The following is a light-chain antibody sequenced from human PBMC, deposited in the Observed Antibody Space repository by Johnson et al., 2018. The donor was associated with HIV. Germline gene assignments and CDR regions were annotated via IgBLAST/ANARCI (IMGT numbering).Light chain of an antibody. Sequence: QSVLTQPPSVSVAPGQKVTISCSGSSSNIGNNYVSWYQQLPETAPKLLIYVNNTRPPGIPDRFAGSKSGTSATLGTTGLLTGDEADYYRETWDSSLSGVFGTGTKVTVL. CDR1: SSNIGNNY. J-gene: IGLJ1*01. CDR3: ETWDSSLSGV. CDR2: VNN. V-gene: IGLV1-51*01.